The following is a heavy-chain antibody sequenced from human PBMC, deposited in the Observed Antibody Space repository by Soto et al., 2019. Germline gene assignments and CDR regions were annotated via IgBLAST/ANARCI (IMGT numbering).Heavy chain of an antibody. Sequence: PSETLSLTCTVSCGSISSGGYYWSWIRQHPGKGLEWIGYIYYSGSTYYNPSLKSRVTISVDTSKNQFSLKLSSVTAADTAVYYCARASDNYDSSGYPDYWGQGTLVTV. CDR3: ARASDNYDSSGYPDY. CDR1: CGSISSGGYY. J-gene: IGHJ4*02. V-gene: IGHV4-31*03. CDR2: IYYSGST. D-gene: IGHD3-22*01.